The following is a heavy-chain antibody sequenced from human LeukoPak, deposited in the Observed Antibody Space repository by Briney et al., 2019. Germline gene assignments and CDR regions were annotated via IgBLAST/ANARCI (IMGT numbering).Heavy chain of an antibody. V-gene: IGHV3-43D*03. CDR3: ARDAYYDRSGQSFGADGFDV. J-gene: IGHJ3*01. CDR2: ISWDGGAS. D-gene: IGHD3-22*01. Sequence: PGGSLRLSCTASGFSFDTYAMHWVRQVPGKGLEWVSLISWDGGASYYADSVKGRFTVSRDNSKNSLFLQMKTLRAEDTALYYCARDAYYDRSGQSFGADGFDVWGQGTMVTVSS. CDR1: GFSFDTYA.